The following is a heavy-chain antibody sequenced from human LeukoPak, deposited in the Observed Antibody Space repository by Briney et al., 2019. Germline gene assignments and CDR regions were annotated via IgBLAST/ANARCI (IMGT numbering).Heavy chain of an antibody. CDR1: GFTFNSYA. CDR2: ISYDGSNK. J-gene: IGHJ4*02. CDR3: ARQGGEMATLFTQKIHFDY. V-gene: IGHV3-30-3*01. D-gene: IGHD5-24*01. Sequence: PGGSLRLSCAASGFTFNSYAMHWVRQAPGKGLEWVAVISYDGSNKYNADSVKGRFTISRDNSKNTLYLQMNSLRAEDTAVFYCARQGGEMATLFTQKIHFDYWGQGTLVTVSS.